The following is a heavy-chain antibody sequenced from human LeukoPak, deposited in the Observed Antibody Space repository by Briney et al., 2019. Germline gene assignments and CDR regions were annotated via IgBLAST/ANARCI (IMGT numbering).Heavy chain of an antibody. V-gene: IGHV5-51*01. J-gene: IGHJ5*02. CDR2: IYPGGSDT. CDR1: GYMFTSYW. D-gene: IGHD2-2*01. Sequence: GGALKISCKGSGYMFTSYWIAWVRQMPGEGLEWMGIIYPGGSDTRYSPSFQGQVTMSADKSISTAYLQWSSLRASDTAMYYCARLVGYCSSTSCYEEGCVEPWGQGTLVTVSS. CDR3: ARLVGYCSSTSCYEEGCVEP.